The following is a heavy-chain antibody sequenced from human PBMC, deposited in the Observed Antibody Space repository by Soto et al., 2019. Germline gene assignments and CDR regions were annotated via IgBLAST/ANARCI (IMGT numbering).Heavy chain of an antibody. J-gene: IGHJ4*02. D-gene: IGHD3-10*01. Sequence: DVQLVESGGGLVQPGRSLRLSCAASGFTFDDYAMHWVRQAPGKGLEWVSGISWNSGSIGYADSVKGRFTISRDNAKNSLYLQMNSLRAEDTALYYCAKDSGGWGQGTLVTVSS. CDR2: ISWNSGSI. CDR1: GFTFDDYA. V-gene: IGHV3-9*01. CDR3: AKDSGG.